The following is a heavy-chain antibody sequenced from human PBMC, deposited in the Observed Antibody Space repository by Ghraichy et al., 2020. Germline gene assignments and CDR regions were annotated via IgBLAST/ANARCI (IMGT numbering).Heavy chain of an antibody. CDR2: IYGAEDK. CDR1: GFSVNTSGVG. CDR3: VLTSNRAARRCCRLFDD. D-gene: IGHD6-6*01. J-gene: IGHJ4*02. Sequence: SGPTLVKPTQTLTLTCTFSGFSVNTSGVGVGWIRQPPGEALEWLALIYGAEDKRYNPSLKTRLTISQDTSKSQVTLTVTNMDPVDTATYYCVLTSNRAARRCCRLFDDWGQGILVTVSS. V-gene: IGHV2-5*02.